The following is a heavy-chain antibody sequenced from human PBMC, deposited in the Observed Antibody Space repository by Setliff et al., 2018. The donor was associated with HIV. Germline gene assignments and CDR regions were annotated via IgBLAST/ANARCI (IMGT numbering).Heavy chain of an antibody. D-gene: IGHD7-27*01. CDR1: GFKFKNAW. J-gene: IGHJ3*02. CDR2: IKSRVDGETT. CDR3: ILLGMHGAFDI. Sequence: GGSLRLSCAGSGFKFKNAWMSWVRQAPGKGLEWVGRIKSRVDGETTAYAAPLKGRFTISRDDSKNTLYLQMDSLSTEDTAVYYCILLGMHGAFDIWGQGTMVTVSS. V-gene: IGHV3-15*01.